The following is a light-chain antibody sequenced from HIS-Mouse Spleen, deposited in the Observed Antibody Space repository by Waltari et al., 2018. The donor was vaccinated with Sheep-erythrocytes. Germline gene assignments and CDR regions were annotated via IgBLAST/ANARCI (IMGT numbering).Light chain of an antibody. CDR2: DVS. Sequence: PDSVSGSPGQSVTISCTGTSSDVGGYNYVSWYQQHPGKAPKLMIYDVSKRPSGVPDRFSGSKSGNTASLTISGLQAEDEADYYCCSYAGSSTPWVFGGGTKLTVL. CDR1: SSDVGGYNY. V-gene: IGLV2-11*01. CDR3: CSYAGSSTPWV. J-gene: IGLJ3*02.